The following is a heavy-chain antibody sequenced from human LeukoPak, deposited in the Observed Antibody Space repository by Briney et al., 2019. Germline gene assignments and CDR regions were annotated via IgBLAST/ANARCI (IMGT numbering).Heavy chain of an antibody. CDR2: IYYSGST. V-gene: IGHV4-31*03. CDR3: ARARYGITNGIDY. CDR1: GGSISSGGYY. J-gene: IGHJ4*02. Sequence: SETLSLTCTVSGGSISSGGYYWSWIRQHPGKGLEWIGYIYYSGSTYYNPSLKSRVTISVDTSKNQFSLKLSSVTAADTAVYYCARARYGITNGIDYWGQGTLVTVSS. D-gene: IGHD1-14*01.